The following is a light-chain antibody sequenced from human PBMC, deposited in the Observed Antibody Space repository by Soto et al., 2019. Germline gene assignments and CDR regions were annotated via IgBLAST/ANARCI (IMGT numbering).Light chain of an antibody. J-gene: IGLJ1*01. CDR3: QSYDSRLSGSGV. V-gene: IGLV1-40*01. CDR2: GNS. Sequence: QSVLTQPSSVSGAPGQRVTISCTGSSSNIGAGYDVHWYQQLPGTAPKLLIYGNSNRPSGVPDRFSGSKSGTSASLAITGLQAEDEADYYCQSYDSRLSGSGVFGTGTKLTVL. CDR1: SSNIGAGYD.